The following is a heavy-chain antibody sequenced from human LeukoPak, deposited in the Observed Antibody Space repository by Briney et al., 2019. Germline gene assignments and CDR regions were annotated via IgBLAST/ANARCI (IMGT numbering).Heavy chain of an antibody. V-gene: IGHV3-23*01. CDR2: ISGSGGST. CDR1: GFTFSSYA. CDR3: AEVMTTVPIAYSFDY. Sequence: GGSLRLSCAASGFTFSSYAMSWVRQAPGKGLEWVSAISGSGGSTYYADYVKGGFTISRDNSKNTLYLQMNSLRADDTAVYYCAEVMTTVPIAYSFDYWGQGTLVTVSS. D-gene: IGHD4-17*01. J-gene: IGHJ4*02.